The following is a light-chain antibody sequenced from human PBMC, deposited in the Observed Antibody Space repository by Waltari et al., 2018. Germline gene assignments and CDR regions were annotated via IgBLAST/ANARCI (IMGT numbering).Light chain of an antibody. CDR1: QTIYSY. CDR3: QSHNSHPYS. Sequence: DIQMTQSPSSLSASVGDRVTITCRASQTIYSYLAWYQQKPGKVPKLLIYGTSSLESGVPSRFSGSGSGTEFTLTINSLQPEDFATYYCQSHNSHPYSFCQGTKVEVK. CDR2: GTS. V-gene: IGKV1-17*03. J-gene: IGKJ2*03.